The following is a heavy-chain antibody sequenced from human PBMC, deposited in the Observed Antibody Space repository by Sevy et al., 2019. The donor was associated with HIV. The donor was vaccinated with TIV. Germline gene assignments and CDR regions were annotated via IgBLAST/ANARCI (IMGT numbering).Heavy chain of an antibody. J-gene: IGHJ4*02. V-gene: IGHV3-7*01. Sequence: GGSLRLSCAASGFTFSSYWMSWVRQAPGKGLEWVANIKQAGSEKYYVDSVKGRFTISRANAKNSLYLQMNSLRADDTAVYYCATFNLHDLIDYWGQGTLVTVSS. D-gene: IGHD1-1*01. CDR2: IKQAGSEK. CDR3: ATFNLHDLIDY. CDR1: GFTFSSYW.